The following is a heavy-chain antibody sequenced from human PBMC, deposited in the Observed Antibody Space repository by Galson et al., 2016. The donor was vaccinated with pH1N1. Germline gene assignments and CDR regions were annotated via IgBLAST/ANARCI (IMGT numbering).Heavy chain of an antibody. CDR3: TRDLGRRREF. V-gene: IGHV1-46*01. CDR1: GYTFTTSY. Sequence: SVKVSCKASGYTFTTSYIHWVRQAPGGGPEWMGVIDPSNGGTTYAQKFQVRVTMTRDTSTSTVYLDLSRLRSEDTSVFYCTRDLGRRREFWGQGTLVTVSS. CDR2: IDPSNGGT. J-gene: IGHJ4*02. D-gene: IGHD1-26*01.